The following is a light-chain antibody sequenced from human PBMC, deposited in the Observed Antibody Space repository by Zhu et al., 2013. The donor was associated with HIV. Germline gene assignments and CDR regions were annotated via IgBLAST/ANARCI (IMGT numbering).Light chain of an antibody. V-gene: IGKV3-15*01. J-gene: IGKJ1*01. CDR1: QRVSSD. CDR2: GAS. CDR3: QQYNSYPWT. Sequence: EVVMTQSPGTLSVSPGERATLSCRASQRVSSDLAWYQQNPGQAPRLLIYGASTRATGIPARFSGSGSGPEFTLSISSLQSEDFATYYCQQYNSYPWTFGQGTKVEIK.